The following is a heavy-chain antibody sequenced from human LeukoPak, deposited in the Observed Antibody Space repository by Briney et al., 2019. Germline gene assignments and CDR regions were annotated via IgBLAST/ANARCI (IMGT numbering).Heavy chain of an antibody. CDR2: IYYSGST. CDR3: ARHYGP. Sequence: PWGTRALTWTVSGGSISGSSYYWGGIRQRPGKGLEWIGSIYYSGSTYYNPSLKSRVTISVDTPKNQFSLKLNSVTATDTAVYYCARHYGPWGQGTLVTVSS. D-gene: IGHD3-10*01. V-gene: IGHV4-39*01. J-gene: IGHJ4*02. CDR1: GGSISGSSYY.